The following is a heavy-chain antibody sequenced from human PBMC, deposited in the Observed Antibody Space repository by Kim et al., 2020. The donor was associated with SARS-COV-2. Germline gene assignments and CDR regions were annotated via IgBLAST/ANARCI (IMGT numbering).Heavy chain of an antibody. CDR2: IKQDGSEK. CDR1: GFTFSSYW. Sequence: GGSLRLSCAASGFTFSSYWMSWVRQAPGKGLEWVANIKQDGSEKYYVDSVKGRFTISRDNAKNSLYLQMNSLRAEDTAVYYCARAQRYFDWLLYGHYYYYGMDVWGQGTTVTVSS. J-gene: IGHJ6*02. V-gene: IGHV3-7*01. D-gene: IGHD3-9*01. CDR3: ARAQRYFDWLLYGHYYYYGMDV.